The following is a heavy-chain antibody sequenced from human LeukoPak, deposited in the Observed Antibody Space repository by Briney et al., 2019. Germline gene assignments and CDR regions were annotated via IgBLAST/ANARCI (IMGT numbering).Heavy chain of an antibody. CDR2: MNPNSGNT. CDR1: GYTFTSYD. CDR3: ASLAGGSYYYYGMDV. Sequence: GASVNVSCKASGYTFTSYDINGVRQATGQGLEWMGWMNPNSGNTGYAQKFQGRVTMTRNTSISTAYMELSSLRSEDTAVYYCASLAGGSYYYYGMDVWGQGTTVTVSS. J-gene: IGHJ6*02. V-gene: IGHV1-8*01. D-gene: IGHD3-16*01.